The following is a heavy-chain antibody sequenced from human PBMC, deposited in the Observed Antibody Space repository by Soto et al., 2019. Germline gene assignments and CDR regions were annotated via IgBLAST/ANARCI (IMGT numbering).Heavy chain of an antibody. J-gene: IGHJ4*02. CDR1: GYTFTSYG. CDR3: ARDPQYCTNGVCYRPLFDY. CDR2: ISAYNGNT. Sequence: GASVKVSCKASGYTFTSYGISWVRQAPGQGLEWMGWISAYNGNTNYAQKLQGRVTMTTDTSTSTAYMELRSLRSDDTAVYYCARDPQYCTNGVCYRPLFDYWGQGNLVTVSS. V-gene: IGHV1-18*01. D-gene: IGHD2-8*01.